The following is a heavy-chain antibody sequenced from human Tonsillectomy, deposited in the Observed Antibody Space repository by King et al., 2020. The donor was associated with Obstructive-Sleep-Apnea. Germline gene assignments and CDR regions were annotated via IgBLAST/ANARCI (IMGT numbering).Heavy chain of an antibody. Sequence: VQLQESGPGLVKPSQTLSLTCTVSGGSISSGEYYWSWIRQPPGKGLEWIGYIYYSGNTYYNPSLNSRLTISVDTSKNQFSLKLTSLTAADTAVYYCAREGGVATTELGIDYWGQGTLVTVSS. CDR3: AREGGVATTELGIDY. D-gene: IGHD5-12*01. CDR1: GGSISSGEYY. J-gene: IGHJ4*02. CDR2: IYYSGNT. V-gene: IGHV4-30-4*01.